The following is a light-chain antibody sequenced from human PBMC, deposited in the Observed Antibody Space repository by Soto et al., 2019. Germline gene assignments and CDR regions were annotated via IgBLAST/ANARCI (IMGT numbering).Light chain of an antibody. CDR3: CSYAGSSTLV. Sequence: QSALTQPASVSGSPGQSITISCTGTSSDVGSYNLVSWYQQHPGKAPKLMIYEVSKRPSGVSNRFSGSKSGNTASLTISGLQAEDEAHYYRCSYAGSSTLVFGGGTKLTVL. CDR2: EVS. J-gene: IGLJ2*01. CDR1: SSDVGSYNL. V-gene: IGLV2-23*02.